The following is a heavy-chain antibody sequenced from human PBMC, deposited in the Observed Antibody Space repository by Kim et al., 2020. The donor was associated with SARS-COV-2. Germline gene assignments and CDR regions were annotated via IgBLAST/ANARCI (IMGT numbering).Heavy chain of an antibody. CDR2: INHSGST. V-gene: IGHV4-34*01. CDR1: GGSFSGYY. Sequence: SETLSLTCAVYGGSFSGYYWSWIRQPPGKGRELIGEINHSGSTNYNPSLKSRVTISVDTSKNQSSLKLSSVTAAATAGYYWASGRGRIAAAFYYYYYGMDVWGQGTTVTVSS. J-gene: IGHJ6*02. CDR3: ASGRGRIAAAFYYYYYGMDV. D-gene: IGHD6-13*01.